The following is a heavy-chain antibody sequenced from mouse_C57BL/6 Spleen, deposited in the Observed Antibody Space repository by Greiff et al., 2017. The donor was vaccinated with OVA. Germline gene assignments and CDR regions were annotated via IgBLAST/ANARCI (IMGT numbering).Heavy chain of an antibody. CDR2: IYPGDGDT. Sequence: LQESGPELVKPGASVKISCRASGYAFSSSWMNWVKQRPGKGLEWIGRIYPGDGDTNYNGKFKGKATLTADKSSSTAYMQLSSLTSEDSAVYFCARSRDSNYVPYAMDYWGQGTSVTVSS. V-gene: IGHV1-82*01. CDR3: ARSRDSNYVPYAMDY. CDR1: GYAFSSSW. J-gene: IGHJ4*01. D-gene: IGHD2-5*01.